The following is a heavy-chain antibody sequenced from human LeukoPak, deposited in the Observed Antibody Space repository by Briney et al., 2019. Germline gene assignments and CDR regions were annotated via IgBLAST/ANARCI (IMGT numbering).Heavy chain of an antibody. D-gene: IGHD2-8*02. V-gene: IGHV3-30*02. J-gene: IGHJ4*02. Sequence: GGSLRLSCAASGFTFGSYAMHWVRQGPGKGLEWVAYIAHHGSNKYYADSVKGRFTISRDDSKRTLYLQMNNLRADDTAVYYCAKDGSWSCTDWGQGALVTVSS. CDR3: AKDGSWSCTD. CDR1: GFTFGSYA. CDR2: IAHHGSNK.